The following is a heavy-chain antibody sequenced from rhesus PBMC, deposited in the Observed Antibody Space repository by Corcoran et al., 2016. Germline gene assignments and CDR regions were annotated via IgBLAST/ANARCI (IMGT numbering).Heavy chain of an antibody. CDR2: VDGADSTT. J-gene: IGHJ6*01. Sequence: EVQLVESGGDLVKPGGSLSLSCVPSVFTLGDHWMHWVRQAPGKGLEWISAVDGADSTTYYADSVRGRFTASRENAKNTLYRQADSLRVEDTAVYYCADIYGLNSWGQGVVVTVSS. CDR3: ADIYGLNS. V-gene: IGHV3-28*02. CDR1: VFTLGDHW.